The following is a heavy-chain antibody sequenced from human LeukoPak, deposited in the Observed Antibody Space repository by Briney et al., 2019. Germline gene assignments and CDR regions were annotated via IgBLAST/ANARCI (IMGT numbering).Heavy chain of an antibody. J-gene: IGHJ3*02. CDR3: AREGSMIRGVTYAFDI. V-gene: IGHV3-30*03. CDR1: GFTFSSYS. D-gene: IGHD3-10*01. CDR2: ISYDGRNT. Sequence: GGSLRLSCAASGFTFSSYSMNWVRQAPGKGLEWVAVISYDGRNTFYADSVKGRVTISRDNSKNTLFLQMNSLRAEDTAVYYCAREGSMIRGVTYAFDIWGQGTMVTVSS.